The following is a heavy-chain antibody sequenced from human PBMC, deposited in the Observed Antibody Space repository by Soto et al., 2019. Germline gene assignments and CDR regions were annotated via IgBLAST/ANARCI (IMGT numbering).Heavy chain of an antibody. Sequence: GGSLRLSCAASGFTFSSYAMHWVRQAPGKGLEYVSAISSNGGSTYYANSVKGRFTISRDNSKNTLYLQRGSLRAEDMAVYYCARDRMGYGSGSYYNAPAPRSYMDVWGKGTTVTVSS. V-gene: IGHV3-64*01. CDR2: ISSNGGST. D-gene: IGHD3-10*01. CDR3: ARDRMGYGSGSYYNAPAPRSYMDV. CDR1: GFTFSSYA. J-gene: IGHJ6*03.